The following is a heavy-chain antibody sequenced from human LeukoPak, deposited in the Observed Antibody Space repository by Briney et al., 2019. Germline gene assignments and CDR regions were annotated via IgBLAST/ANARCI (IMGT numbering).Heavy chain of an antibody. V-gene: IGHV4-34*01. J-gene: IGHJ4*02. D-gene: IGHD3-22*01. CDR2: INHSGST. CDR1: GGSFSGHY. Sequence: PSETLSLTCALYGGSFSGHYWSWIRQPPGKGLEWIGEINHSGSTNYNPSLKSRVTISVDTSKNQFSLKLSSVTAADTAVYYCARGYYDSSGYFFFDYWGQGTLVTVSS. CDR3: ARGYYDSSGYFFFDY.